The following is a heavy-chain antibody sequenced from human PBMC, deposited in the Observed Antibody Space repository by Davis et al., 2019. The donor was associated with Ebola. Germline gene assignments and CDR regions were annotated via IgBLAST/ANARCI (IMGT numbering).Heavy chain of an antibody. CDR2: FDPEDGEG. CDR1: GGTFNNYA. CDR3: AMDDYSNSRYGMDV. D-gene: IGHD4-11*01. Sequence: ASVKVSCKASGGTFNNYAVSWVRQAPGKGLEWMGAFDPEDGEGIYAQKFQGRVTMTEDTSTNTGYMELSSLRSEDTAVYYCAMDDYSNSRYGMDVWGQGTTVTVSS. V-gene: IGHV1-24*01. J-gene: IGHJ6*02.